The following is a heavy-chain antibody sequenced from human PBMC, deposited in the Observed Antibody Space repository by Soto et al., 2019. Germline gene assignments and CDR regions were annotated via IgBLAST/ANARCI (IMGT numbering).Heavy chain of an antibody. V-gene: IGHV3-48*01. Sequence: GLPMRLPCAVSGFNFINFSMNWVRKDQGKGLEWVSYISSSSSTIYYADSVKGRFTISRDNAKNSLYLQMNSLRAEDTAVYYCARGASTVTTYYYYYYGMDVWGQGTTVTVSS. J-gene: IGHJ6*02. CDR1: GFNFINFS. D-gene: IGHD4-17*01. CDR2: ISSSSSTI. CDR3: ARGASTVTTYYYYYYGMDV.